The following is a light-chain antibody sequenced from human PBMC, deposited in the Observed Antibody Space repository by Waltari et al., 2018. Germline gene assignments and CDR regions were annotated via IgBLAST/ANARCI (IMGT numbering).Light chain of an antibody. CDR2: YVS. CDR1: SSYVGGYNY. J-gene: IGLJ3*02. CDR3: SSYTSSNTWV. V-gene: IGLV2-14*03. Sequence: QSALTQPASVSGSPGQSITISCTGTSSYVGGYNYVSWYHQHPGKAPKLMIYYVSNRPSGLSNRFSGSKAGNTASLTISGLQAEDEADYYCSSYTSSNTWVFGGGTKLTVL.